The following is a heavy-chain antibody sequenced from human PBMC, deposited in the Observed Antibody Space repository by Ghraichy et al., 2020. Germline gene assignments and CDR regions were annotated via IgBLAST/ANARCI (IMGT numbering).Heavy chain of an antibody. D-gene: IGHD3-22*01. CDR3: ARVNYYDSSANGGFDY. Sequence: SETLSLTCTVSGGSVSSGSYYWSWIRQPPGKGLEWIGYIYYSGSTNYNPSLKSRVTISVDTSKNQFSLKLSSVTAADTAVYYCARVNYYDSSANGGFDYWGQGTLVTVSS. CDR2: IYYSGST. J-gene: IGHJ4*02. V-gene: IGHV4-61*01. CDR1: GGSVSSGSYY.